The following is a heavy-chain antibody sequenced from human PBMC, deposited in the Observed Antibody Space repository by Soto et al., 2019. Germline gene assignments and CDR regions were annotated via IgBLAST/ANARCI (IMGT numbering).Heavy chain of an antibody. Sequence: QVQLQESGPGLVKPSQTLSLTCTVSGGSISSGDYYWSWIRQPPGKGLEWIGYIYYSGSTYYNPSLKSRVTISVATSKTQFSLKLSSVTAADTAVYYCARVGLGYGGNSGVDYWGQGTLVTVSS. CDR1: GGSISSGDYY. V-gene: IGHV4-30-4*01. CDR3: ARVGLGYGGNSGVDY. CDR2: IYYSGST. D-gene: IGHD4-17*01. J-gene: IGHJ4*02.